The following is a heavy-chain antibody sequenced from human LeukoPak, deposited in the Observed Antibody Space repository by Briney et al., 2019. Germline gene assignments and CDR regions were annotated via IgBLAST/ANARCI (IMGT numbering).Heavy chain of an antibody. CDR3: AKRVAGSEGWFDS. CDR1: GFTFSNYG. J-gene: IGHJ5*01. CDR2: ITSSGRSS. Sequence: PGGSLSLSCTASGFTFSNYGMRWVRQAPGKGLEWVSAITSSGRSSVYTDSVKGRFTISRDNSKNTLYLQMNSLRAEDTAVYYCAKRVAGSEGWFDSWGQGTLVTVSS. V-gene: IGHV3-23*01. D-gene: IGHD6-19*01.